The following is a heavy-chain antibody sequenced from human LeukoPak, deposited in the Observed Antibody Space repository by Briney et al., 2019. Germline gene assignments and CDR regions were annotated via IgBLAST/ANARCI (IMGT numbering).Heavy chain of an antibody. CDR3: VRDGDDWNDFDH. D-gene: IGHD1-1*01. CDR1: GFSFSTSW. CDR2: IRRDGGEI. Sequence: GGSLRLSCAASGFSFSTSWMTWVRQAPGKGLEWVANIRRDGGEIYYMDSVKGRFAISRDNAKNSLYLQMNSLRVEDTAVYYCVRDGDDWNDFDHWGQGTLVTVSS. J-gene: IGHJ4*02. V-gene: IGHV3-7*01.